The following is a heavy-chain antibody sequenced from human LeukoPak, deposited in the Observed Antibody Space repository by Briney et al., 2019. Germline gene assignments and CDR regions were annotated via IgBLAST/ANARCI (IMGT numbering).Heavy chain of an antibody. D-gene: IGHD4-17*01. V-gene: IGHV3-30*04. CDR3: ARDGDGDYVFSYYFDY. CDR1: GFTFSSYA. J-gene: IGHJ4*02. CDR2: ISYDESNT. Sequence: GGSLRLSCAASGFTFSSYAMHCVRRAPGKGLEWVALISYDESNTFYADSVKGRFTISRDNSKNTLYLQMNSLRVEDTAVYYCARDGDGDYVFSYYFDYWGQGTLVTVSS.